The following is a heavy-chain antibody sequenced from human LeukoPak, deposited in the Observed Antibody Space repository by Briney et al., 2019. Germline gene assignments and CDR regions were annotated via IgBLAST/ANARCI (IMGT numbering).Heavy chain of an antibody. CDR1: GFTFRGSA. Sequence: PGGSLRLSCAASGFTFRGSAMHWVRQAPGKGLEWVSSISSSSTYIYYADSVKGRFTISRDNSKNSLFLQMNSLRAEDTAVYYCATPYRGWLRVGGYDIWGQGTMVTVSS. D-gene: IGHD5-12*01. CDR2: ISSSSTYI. J-gene: IGHJ3*02. CDR3: ATPYRGWLRVGGYDI. V-gene: IGHV3-21*01.